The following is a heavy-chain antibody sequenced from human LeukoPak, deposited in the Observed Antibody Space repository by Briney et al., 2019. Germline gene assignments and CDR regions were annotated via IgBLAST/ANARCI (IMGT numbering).Heavy chain of an antibody. V-gene: IGHV3-48*01. J-gene: IGHJ3*02. CDR3: ARILGAFDI. CDR2: ISSSGSTI. CDR1: GFTFSSYS. D-gene: IGHD2-8*02. Sequence: GGSLRLSCAASGFTFSSYSVNWVRQAPGKGLEWVSYISSSGSTIYYADSVKGRFTISRDNAKNSLYLQMNSLRAEDTAVYYCARILGAFDIWGQGTMVTVSS.